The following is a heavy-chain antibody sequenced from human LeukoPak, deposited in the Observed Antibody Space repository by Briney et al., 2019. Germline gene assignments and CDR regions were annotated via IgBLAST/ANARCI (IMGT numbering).Heavy chain of an antibody. D-gene: IGHD5/OR15-5a*01. CDR2: IIPIFGTA. CDR1: GGTFSSYA. V-gene: IGHV1-69*05. J-gene: IGHJ5*02. Sequence: SVKVSCKASGGTFSSYAISWVRQAPGQGLEWMGGIIPIFGTANYAQKFQGRVTITTDESTSTAYMELSSLRSEDTAVYYCARYLRFPGYNWFDPWGQGTLVTVSS. CDR3: ARYLRFPGYNWFDP.